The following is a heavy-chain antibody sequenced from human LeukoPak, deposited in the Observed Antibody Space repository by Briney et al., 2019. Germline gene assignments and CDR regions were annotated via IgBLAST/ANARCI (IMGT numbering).Heavy chain of an antibody. CDR2: IYYSGST. D-gene: IGHD3-22*01. V-gene: IGHV4-31*03. CDR3: ARAISSGLYYYFDY. Sequence: SETLCLTCTVSGGSISSGGYYWSWIRQHPGQGLEWIGYIYYSGSTYYNPSLKSRVTISVDTSKNQFSLKLSSVTAADTAVYYCARAISSGLYYYFDYWGQGTLVTVSS. CDR1: GGSISSGGYY. J-gene: IGHJ4*02.